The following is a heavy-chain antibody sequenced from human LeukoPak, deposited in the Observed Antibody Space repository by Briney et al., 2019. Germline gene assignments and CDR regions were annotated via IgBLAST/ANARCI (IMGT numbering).Heavy chain of an antibody. J-gene: IGHJ1*01. Sequence: GESLTISCKASGYSFNTYWIGWVRQKPGKGLEWMAIVYPGDSHTRYSPSFEGHFTISADKTVTTAYLQWSSLEASDTAVYYCARLGGGSWANTEYFPDWGQGSLVIVSS. CDR3: ARLGGGSWANTEYFPD. CDR2: VYPGDSHT. V-gene: IGHV5-51*01. CDR1: GYSFNTYW. D-gene: IGHD3-16*01.